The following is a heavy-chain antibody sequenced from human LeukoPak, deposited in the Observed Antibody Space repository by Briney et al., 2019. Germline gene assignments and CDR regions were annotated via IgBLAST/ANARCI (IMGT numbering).Heavy chain of an antibody. V-gene: IGHV1-69-2*01. J-gene: IGHJ5*02. CDR2: VDPEDGET. CDR1: GYTFTDYY. CDR3: ATDPYYYDSSGLSKRFDP. Sequence: ASVKISCKVSGYTFTDYYMHWVQQAPGKGLEWMGLVDPEDGETIYAEEFQGRVTITADTSPDTAYMELSSLRSEDTAVYYCATDPYYYDSSGLSKRFDPWGQGTLVTVSS. D-gene: IGHD3-22*01.